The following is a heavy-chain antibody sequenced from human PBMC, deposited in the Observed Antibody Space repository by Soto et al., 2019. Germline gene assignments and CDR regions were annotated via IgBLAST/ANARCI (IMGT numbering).Heavy chain of an antibody. CDR3: ARFVSVAVGSEFDF. V-gene: IGHV4-59*12. J-gene: IGHJ4*02. Sequence: AETLTLSCTVSGDSISNYYWSWVRQAPGKGLEWIGYIDKSGSTNYNPSLKSRVTIPRDTSKNLVYLKLSTVTAADTAVYYCARFVSVAVGSEFDFWGQGTLVTVSS. CDR2: IDKSGST. D-gene: IGHD2-15*01. CDR1: GDSISNYY.